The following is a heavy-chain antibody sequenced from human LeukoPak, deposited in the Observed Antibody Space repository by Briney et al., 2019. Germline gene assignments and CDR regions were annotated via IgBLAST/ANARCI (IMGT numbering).Heavy chain of an antibody. J-gene: IGHJ6*03. CDR2: INHSGST. Sequence: ASETLSLTCAVYGGSFSGYYWSWIRQPPGKGLEWIGEINHSGSTNYNPSLKSRVTISVDTSKNQFSLKLSSVTAADTAVYYCARGYSGYGRMGYYYYYYMDVWGKGTTVTISS. CDR1: GGSFSGYY. D-gene: IGHD5-12*01. CDR3: ARGYSGYGRMGYYYYYYMDV. V-gene: IGHV4-34*01.